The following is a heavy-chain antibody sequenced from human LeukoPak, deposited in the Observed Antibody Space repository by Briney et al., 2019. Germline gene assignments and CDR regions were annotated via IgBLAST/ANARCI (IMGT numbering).Heavy chain of an antibody. D-gene: IGHD3-10*01. J-gene: IGHJ4*02. V-gene: IGHV4-31*03. CDR3: ARVGPPSEGIDY. CDR2: IYYSGSP. CDR1: GGSISGGGYC. Sequence: PSQTLSLTCTVSGGSISGGGYCWRWIRQHPGKGLEWIEYIYYSGSPYYNPSLKSRVTISVPTSKNQFSLKLSSVTAADTAVYYCARVGPPSEGIDYWGQGTLVTVSS.